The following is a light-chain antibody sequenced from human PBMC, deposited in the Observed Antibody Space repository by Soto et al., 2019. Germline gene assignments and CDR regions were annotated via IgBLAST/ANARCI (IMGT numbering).Light chain of an antibody. J-gene: IGKJ4*01. V-gene: IGKV4-1*01. CDR2: WAS. CDR3: NHYHSSPLT. CDR1: QSILYSSNNKNY. Sequence: DIVMTQSPDSLAVSLGERATINCKSSQSILYSSNNKNYLAWYQQKPGQPPKLLIYWASTRESGVPDRFSGSGSGTAFTLTISRLQAEDVAVYYFNHYHSSPLTFGGGTKVQIK.